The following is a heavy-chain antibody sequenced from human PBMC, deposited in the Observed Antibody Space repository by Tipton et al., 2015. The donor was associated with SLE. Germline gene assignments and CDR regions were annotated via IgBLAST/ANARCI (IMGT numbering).Heavy chain of an antibody. CDR3: ARGGSDAFDF. V-gene: IGHV3-13*01. CDR1: GFTFSSYD. CDR2: IGTAGDT. J-gene: IGHJ3*01. D-gene: IGHD3-16*01. Sequence: SLRLSCAASGFTFSSYDMHWVRQATGKGLEWVSAIGTAGDTYYPGSVKGRFTISRENAKHSLYLQMTNLRAGDTAVYYCARGGSDAFDFWGQGTIVTVSS.